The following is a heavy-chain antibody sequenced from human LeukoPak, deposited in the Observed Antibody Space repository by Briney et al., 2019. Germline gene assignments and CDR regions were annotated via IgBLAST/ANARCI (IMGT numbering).Heavy chain of an antibody. CDR3: ARRYFSITMIAYDAFDI. CDR1: GYTFTSYY. V-gene: IGHV1-46*01. Sequence: ASVKVSCKASGYTFTSYYMHWVRQAPGQGLEWMGIINPSGGSTSYAQKFQGRVTMARDTSKNQFSLKLSSVTAADTAVYYCARRYFSITMIAYDAFDIWGQGTMVTVSS. CDR2: INPSGGST. J-gene: IGHJ3*02. D-gene: IGHD3-22*01.